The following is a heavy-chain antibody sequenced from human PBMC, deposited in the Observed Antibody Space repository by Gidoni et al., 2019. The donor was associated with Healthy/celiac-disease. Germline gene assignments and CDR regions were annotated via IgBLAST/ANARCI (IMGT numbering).Heavy chain of an antibody. D-gene: IGHD3-22*01. CDR1: GFTFSSSA. CDR3: ARGSQRITMIVVVTNLDY. CDR2: ISYEGSNK. V-gene: IGHV3-30-3*01. Sequence: QVQLVESGGGVVQPGRSLRLSCAASGFTFSSSAMHWVRQAPGKGLEWVAGISYEGSNKYYADSVKGRFTISRDNSKNTLYLQMNSLRAEDTAVYYCARGSQRITMIVVVTNLDYWGQGTLVTVSS. J-gene: IGHJ4*02.